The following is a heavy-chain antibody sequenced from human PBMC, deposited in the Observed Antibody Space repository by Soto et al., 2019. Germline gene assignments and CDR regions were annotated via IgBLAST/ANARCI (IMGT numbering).Heavy chain of an antibody. J-gene: IGHJ6*02. CDR3: ASDWLSYPYYYGMDV. Sequence: KSSETLSLTCAVYGGSFSGYYWSWIRQPPGKGLEWIGEINHSGSTNYNPSLKSRVTISVDTSKNQFSLKLSSVTAADTVVYYCASDWLSYPYYYGMDVWGQGTTVTVSS. D-gene: IGHD3-9*01. V-gene: IGHV4-34*01. CDR2: INHSGST. CDR1: GGSFSGYY.